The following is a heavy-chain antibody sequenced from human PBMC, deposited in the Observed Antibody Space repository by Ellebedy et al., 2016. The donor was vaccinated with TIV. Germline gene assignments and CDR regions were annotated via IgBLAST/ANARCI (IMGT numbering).Heavy chain of an antibody. J-gene: IGHJ4*02. V-gene: IGHV4-39*02. Sequence: MPSETLSLTCSVSGGSINSRGYSWDWIRQPPGKGLEWIGSFSDSGNTFYNPSLKNRVRISVETSKNQFPLKLRSVTAADTAVYYCATEIPVAARIEFWGQGALVTVSS. CDR1: GGSINSRGYS. D-gene: IGHD6-19*01. CDR2: FSDSGNT. CDR3: ATEIPVAARIEF.